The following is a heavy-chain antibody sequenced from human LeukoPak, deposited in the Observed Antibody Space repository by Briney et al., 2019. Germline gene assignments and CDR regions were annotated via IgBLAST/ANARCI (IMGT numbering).Heavy chain of an antibody. J-gene: IGHJ4*02. V-gene: IGHV3-66*01. Sequence: PGGSLRLSCAAPGFSFSNAWMSWVRQAPGKGLEWVSVIYSGGSTYYADSVKGRFTISRDNSKNTLYLQMNSLRVEDTAVYYCALGLVTDYWGQGTLVTVSS. CDR3: ALGLVTDY. D-gene: IGHD3-9*01. CDR2: IYSGGST. CDR1: GFSFSNAW.